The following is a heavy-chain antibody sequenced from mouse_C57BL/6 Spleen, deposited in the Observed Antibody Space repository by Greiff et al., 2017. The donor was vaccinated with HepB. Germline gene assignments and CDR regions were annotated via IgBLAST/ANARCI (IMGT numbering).Heavy chain of an antibody. J-gene: IGHJ1*03. Sequence: VQLKESGPELVKPGASVKISCKASGYSFTDYNMNWVKQSNGKSLEWIGVINPNYGTTSYNQKFKGKATLTVDQSSSTAYMQLNGLTSEDSAVYYCARSDSYSNYWYFDVWGTGTTVTVSS. V-gene: IGHV1-39*01. CDR2: INPNYGTT. D-gene: IGHD2-5*01. CDR1: GYSFTDYN. CDR3: ARSDSYSNYWYFDV.